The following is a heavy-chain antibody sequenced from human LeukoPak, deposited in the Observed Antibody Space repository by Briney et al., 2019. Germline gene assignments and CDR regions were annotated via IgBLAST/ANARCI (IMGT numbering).Heavy chain of an antibody. J-gene: IGHJ4*02. CDR2: ITGSGDTT. Sequence: GGSLRLSCAASGFIFRNYAMSWVRQAPGEGLEWVSAITGSGDTTYYADSVKGRFTISRDNSKNTLYVEMNTLRAEDTAVYYCAKWGDYDILTGYYVSDFWGQGTLVTVSS. CDR3: AKWGDYDILTGYYVSDF. D-gene: IGHD3-9*01. V-gene: IGHV3-23*01. CDR1: GFIFRNYA.